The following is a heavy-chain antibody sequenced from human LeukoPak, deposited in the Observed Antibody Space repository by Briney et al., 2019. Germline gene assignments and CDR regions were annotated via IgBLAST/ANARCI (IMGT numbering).Heavy chain of an antibody. J-gene: IGHJ4*02. CDR2: INPDGNEK. V-gene: IGHV3-7*01. D-gene: IGHD2-2*01. Sequence: GGSLRLSCAASGLTFTDFWMNWVRLTPGRGLEWLANINPDGNEKYYVDSVKGRFAISRDNAMNEVYLEMNSLRAEDTGVYYCSGRDSSRSPRAYWGQGTLVSVSS. CDR3: SGRDSSRSPRAY. CDR1: GLTFTDFW.